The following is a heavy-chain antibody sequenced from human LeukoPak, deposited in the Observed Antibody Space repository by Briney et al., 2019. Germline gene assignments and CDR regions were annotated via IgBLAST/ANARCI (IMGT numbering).Heavy chain of an antibody. J-gene: IGHJ4*02. D-gene: IGHD3-16*02. CDR1: GFTFSSHW. CDR3: ARDLRYYDYVWGSYRYTPDDY. CDR2: IKYDASST. Sequence: PGGSLRLSCADSGFTFSSHWMHWVRQAPGKGLVWVSRIKYDASSTSYADSVKGRFTISRDNSKNTLYLQMNSLRAEDTAVYYCARDLRYYDYVWGSYRYTPDDYWGQGTLVTVSS. V-gene: IGHV3-74*01.